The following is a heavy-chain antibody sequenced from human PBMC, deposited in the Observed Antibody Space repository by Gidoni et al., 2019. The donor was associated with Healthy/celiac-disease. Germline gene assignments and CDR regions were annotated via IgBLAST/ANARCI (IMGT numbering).Heavy chain of an antibody. J-gene: IGHJ4*02. CDR1: GFTFGSYA. CDR2: ISGSGGST. Sequence: EVQPLASGGGLVQPGGFPRISCAAAGFTFGSYAMNWVRQAPGKGLGWVSAISGSGGSTYYADSVKGRFTISRDNSKNTLYLQMNSLRAEDTAVYYCAKDSLGITGTTGGGYWGQGTLVTVSS. D-gene: IGHD1-7*01. CDR3: AKDSLGITGTTGGGY. V-gene: IGHV3-23*01.